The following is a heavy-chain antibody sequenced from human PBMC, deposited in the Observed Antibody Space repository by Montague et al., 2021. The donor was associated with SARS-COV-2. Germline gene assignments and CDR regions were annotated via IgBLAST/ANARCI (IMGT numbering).Heavy chain of an antibody. V-gene: IGHV4-39*07. CDR1: AGSISTNSYY. Sequence: SETLSLTCTVSAGSISTNSYYWAWIRQPPGKGLEWIGSISYSGSTYFNPSLESRLTMSVDTSKNQFSLKLSSVTAADTAVYYCAGTYYDFWSGFIHYYYMDVWGKGTTVTVSS. D-gene: IGHD3-3*01. CDR2: ISYSGST. J-gene: IGHJ6*03. CDR3: AGTYYDFWSGFIHYYYMDV.